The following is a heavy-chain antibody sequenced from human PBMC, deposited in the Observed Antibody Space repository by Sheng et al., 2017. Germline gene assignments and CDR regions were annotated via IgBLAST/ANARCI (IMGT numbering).Heavy chain of an antibody. CDR2: ISYDGSNK. CDR3: AKDTVYVSYSSSSGIDY. V-gene: IGHV3-30*18. CDR1: GFTFSSYG. D-gene: IGHD6-6*01. Sequence: QVQLVESGGGVVQPGRSLRLSCAASGFTFSSYGMHWVRQAPGKGLEWVAVISYDGSNKYYADSVKGRFTISRDNSKNTLYLQMNSLRAEDTAVYYCAKDTVYVSYSSSSGIDYWGQGTLVTVSS. J-gene: IGHJ4*02.